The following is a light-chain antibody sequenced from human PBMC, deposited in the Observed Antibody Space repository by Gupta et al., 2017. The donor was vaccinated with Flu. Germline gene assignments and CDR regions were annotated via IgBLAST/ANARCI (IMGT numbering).Light chain of an antibody. Sequence: EIVMTQSPATLSVSPGERATLSCRASQSVSSNLAWYQQKPGQAPRLLIYGASTRATGIPARFSGRGSGTEFTLTISSRQSEDVAVYYCQQDNNWPRTFGQGTKVEIK. CDR3: QQDNNWPRT. CDR2: GAS. V-gene: IGKV3-15*01. CDR1: QSVSSN. J-gene: IGKJ1*01.